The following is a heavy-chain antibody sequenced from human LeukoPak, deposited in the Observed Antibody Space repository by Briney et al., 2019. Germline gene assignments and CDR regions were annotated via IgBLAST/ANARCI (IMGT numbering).Heavy chain of an antibody. D-gene: IGHD3-22*01. Sequence: VTVSCMACGWTFTGYYMHWVGQAPGQGREGMGWINPNSGGKHYAQKFQGRDTMTRDTSISTAYMELSRLRSDDTAVYYCARDRVTMIVVGKDNWFDPWGQGTMVTVSS. CDR1: GWTFTGYY. V-gene: IGHV1-2*02. CDR3: ARDRVTMIVVGKDNWFDP. CDR2: INPNSGGK. J-gene: IGHJ5*02.